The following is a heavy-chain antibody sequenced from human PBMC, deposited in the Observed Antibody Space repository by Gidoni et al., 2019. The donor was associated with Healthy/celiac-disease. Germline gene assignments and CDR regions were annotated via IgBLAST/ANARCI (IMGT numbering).Heavy chain of an antibody. CDR1: GGNFSSYA. V-gene: IGHV1-69*01. J-gene: IGHJ6*03. CDR3: ARCPLSHCSSTSCRTYYYYYMDV. D-gene: IGHD2-2*01. CDR2: IIPIFVTA. Sequence: QVQLVQSGAEVKKPGSSVKVSCKASGGNFSSYAISWVRQAPGQGLEWMGGIIPIFVTANYAQKFQGRVTITADESTSTAYMELSSLRSEDTAVYYCARCPLSHCSSTSCRTYYYYYMDVWGKGTTVTVSS.